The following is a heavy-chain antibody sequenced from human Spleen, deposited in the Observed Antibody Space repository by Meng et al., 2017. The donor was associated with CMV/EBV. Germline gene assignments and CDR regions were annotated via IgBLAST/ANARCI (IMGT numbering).Heavy chain of an antibody. V-gene: IGHV4-34*01. J-gene: IGHJ4*02. CDR1: Y. D-gene: IGHD7-27*01. CDR2: ISHSGSS. Sequence: YWNWIRQPPGKGLEWIGEISHSGSSNFNPSLKSRVSISVDTSKNQFSLKVTSVTAADTAVYYCARVEVNWGWQGGRRTKFKNFDLWGQGSLVTVSS. CDR3: ARVEVNWGWQGGRRTKFKNFDL.